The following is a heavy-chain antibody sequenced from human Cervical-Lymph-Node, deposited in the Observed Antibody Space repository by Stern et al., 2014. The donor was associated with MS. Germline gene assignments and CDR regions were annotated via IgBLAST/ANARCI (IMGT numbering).Heavy chain of an antibody. CDR2: IYYSGIP. V-gene: IGHV4-59*01. CDR3: ARGAETSTVAPFDP. CDR1: NGPFFNYY. Sequence: QVQLQDSGPGLVKPSESLTLTCSVSNGPFFNYYWSWLRQPPGQRLQWIVDIYYSGIPSYTPSRKSRVTISLDTSQPQFSLRLNSVTAADTAIYYCARGAETSTVAPFDPWGQGTLVTVSS. D-gene: IGHD1-14*01. J-gene: IGHJ5*02.